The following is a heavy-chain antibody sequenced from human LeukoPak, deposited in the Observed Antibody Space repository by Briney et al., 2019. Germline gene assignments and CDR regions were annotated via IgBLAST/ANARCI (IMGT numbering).Heavy chain of an antibody. Sequence: GGSLRLSCAASGFTVSSNDMSWVRQAPGKGLECISVIYSGGSTDYADSVKGRLTISRDNSKNTLYLQMNSLRAEDTAVYYCAKASAMIVVVSKHFDYWGQGTLVTVSS. V-gene: IGHV3-53*01. J-gene: IGHJ4*02. D-gene: IGHD3-22*01. CDR2: IYSGGST. CDR1: GFTVSSND. CDR3: AKASAMIVVVSKHFDY.